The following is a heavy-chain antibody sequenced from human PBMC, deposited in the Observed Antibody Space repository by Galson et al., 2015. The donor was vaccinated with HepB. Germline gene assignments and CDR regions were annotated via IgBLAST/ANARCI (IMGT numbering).Heavy chain of an antibody. CDR2: INAGNGNT. J-gene: IGHJ4*02. V-gene: IGHV1-3*01. CDR1: GYTFTSYA. CDR3: ARDLWKSNYGLFDY. D-gene: IGHD4-11*01. Sequence: SVKVSCKASGYTFTSYAMHWVRQAPGQRLEWMGWINAGNGNTKYSQKFQGRVTITRDTSASTAYMELSSLRSEDTAVYYCARDLWKSNYGLFDYWGQGTLGTVSS.